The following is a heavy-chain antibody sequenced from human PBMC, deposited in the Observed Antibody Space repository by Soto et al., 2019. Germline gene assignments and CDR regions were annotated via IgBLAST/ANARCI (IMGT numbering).Heavy chain of an antibody. CDR3: AKDRSSGSPYYGMDF. J-gene: IGHJ6*02. V-gene: IGHV3-9*01. CDR1: GFTFGDYA. Sequence: GGSLRLSCAASGFTFGDYAMHWVRHVPGKGLEWVSGFKWNSGDVGYADSVKGRFTISRDNAKNSLYLQMNSLRPEDTAVYSCAKDRSSGSPYYGMDFWGQGTMVTVSS. D-gene: IGHD3-10*01. CDR2: FKWNSGDV.